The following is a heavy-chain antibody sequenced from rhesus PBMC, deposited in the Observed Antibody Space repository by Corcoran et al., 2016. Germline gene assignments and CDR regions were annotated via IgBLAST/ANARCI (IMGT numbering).Heavy chain of an antibody. Sequence: QLQLQESGPGLVKPSETLSLTCAVSGGSIHTNYWSWIRQPPGKGLGWIGRISGSKSSADYTPSLRSRVTTSTDRSKNQSSLHLKSVTAADTAVYFCANLYGSDRAWGQGVLVTVSS. J-gene: IGHJ4*01. D-gene: IGHD4-29*01. CDR1: GGSIHTNY. CDR2: ISGSKSSA. CDR3: ANLYGSDRA. V-gene: IGHV4-173*01.